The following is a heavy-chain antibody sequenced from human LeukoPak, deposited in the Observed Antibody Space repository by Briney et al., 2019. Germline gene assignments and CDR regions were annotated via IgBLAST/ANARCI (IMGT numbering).Heavy chain of an antibody. V-gene: IGHV2-5*02. Sequence: SGPTLLQPTLTLTLTCSFSGFSLSTSGAGVGWIRQSPGKALEWLSLIYCDDDKRYSPSLRTKLTIVKDTSNNQVLLTITNVDPAHTATYYCAHRRSGYNWNHGDFDYWGQGNLVTVSS. CDR1: GFSLSTSGAG. J-gene: IGHJ4*02. D-gene: IGHD1-14*01. CDR3: AHRRSGYNWNHGDFDY. CDR2: IYCDDDK.